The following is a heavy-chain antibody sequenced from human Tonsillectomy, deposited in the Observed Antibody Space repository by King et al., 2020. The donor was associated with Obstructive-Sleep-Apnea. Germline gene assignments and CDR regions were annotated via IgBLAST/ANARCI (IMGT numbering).Heavy chain of an antibody. V-gene: IGHV5-10-1*01. D-gene: IGHD6-19*01. Sequence: QLVQSGAEVKKPGESLRISCKGSGYSFTSYWINWVRQMSGKGLEWMGMIDPSDSFTNYSPSLQGHVTIPADKSISPAYLQWSSLKASDTAKYYCARRYSSGWYDNGMDVWGQGTTVTVSS. CDR3: ARRYSSGWYDNGMDV. CDR2: IDPSDSFT. CDR1: GYSFTSYW. J-gene: IGHJ6*02.